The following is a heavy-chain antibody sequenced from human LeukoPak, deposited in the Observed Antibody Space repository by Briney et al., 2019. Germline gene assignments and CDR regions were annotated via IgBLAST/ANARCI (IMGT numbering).Heavy chain of an antibody. CDR1: GGSISSGDYY. CDR2: TYYSGST. D-gene: IGHD3-22*01. J-gene: IGHJ5*02. Sequence: SETLSLTCTVSGGSISSGDYYWSWIRQPPGKGLEWIGYTYYSGSTYYNPSLKSRATISVDTSKNQFSLKLTSVTAADTAVYYCARPYYYDSKIDPWGQGTLVTVSS. CDR3: ARPYYYDSKIDP. V-gene: IGHV4-30-4*01.